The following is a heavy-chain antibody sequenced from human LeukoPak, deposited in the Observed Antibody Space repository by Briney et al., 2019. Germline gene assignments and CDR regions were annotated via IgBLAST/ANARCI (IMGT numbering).Heavy chain of an antibody. CDR3: ARPTHGDDYSYYMDV. D-gene: IGHD3-10*01. V-gene: IGHV3-21*06. Sequence: GGSLRLSCVVSGITFTNAWLTWVRQAPGKGLEWVSSISSSSTYISYAVSVKGRFTISRDNAKNSLYLQMNSLRAEDTAVYYCARPTHGDDYSYYMDVWGKGTTVTISS. J-gene: IGHJ6*03. CDR1: GITFTNAW. CDR2: ISSSSTYI.